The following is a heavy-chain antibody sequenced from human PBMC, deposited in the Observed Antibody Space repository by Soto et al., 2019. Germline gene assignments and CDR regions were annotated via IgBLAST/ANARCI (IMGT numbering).Heavy chain of an antibody. CDR3: ARKPIYHFFAGYYSVDY. Sequence: ASVKVSCKASGYTFTSYYMHWVRQATGKRLKRKRKINPSGGTTSYNPSLKSRLTISVDTSNNQFSLKLSSVTAADTAVYYCARKPIYHFFAGYYSVDYWGQGTLVTVSS. J-gene: IGHJ4*02. V-gene: IGHV1-46*01. CDR1: GYTFTSYY. D-gene: IGHD3-9*01. CDR2: INPSGGTT.